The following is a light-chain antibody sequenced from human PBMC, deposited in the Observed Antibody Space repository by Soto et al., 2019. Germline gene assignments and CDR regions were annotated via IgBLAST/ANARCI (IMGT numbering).Light chain of an antibody. V-gene: IGKV3-11*01. J-gene: IGKJ5*01. CDR1: QSVASF. CDR2: DTS. CDR3: QQRDNWPPLT. Sequence: EIVLTQSPATLSLSPGERATLSCRASQSVASFLVWYQQKPGQAPRLLTYDTSNRATGIPARFSGSGSGTDFTLTISSLEPEDFAVYYCQQRDNWPPLTFGQGTRLEIK.